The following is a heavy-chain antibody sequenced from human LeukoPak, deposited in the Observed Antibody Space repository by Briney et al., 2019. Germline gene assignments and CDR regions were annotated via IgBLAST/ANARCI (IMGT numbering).Heavy chain of an antibody. CDR3: ASIAVAADAFDI. J-gene: IGHJ3*02. D-gene: IGHD6-19*01. Sequence: SETLSLTCTVSGGSISSYYWSWVRQPPGKGLEWIGYIYYSGSTNYNPSLKSRVTISVDTSKNQFSLKLSSVTAADTAVYYCASIAVAADAFDIWGQGTMVTVSS. CDR1: GGSISSYY. V-gene: IGHV4-59*08. CDR2: IYYSGST.